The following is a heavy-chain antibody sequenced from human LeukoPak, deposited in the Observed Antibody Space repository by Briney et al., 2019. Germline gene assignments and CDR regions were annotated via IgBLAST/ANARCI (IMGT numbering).Heavy chain of an antibody. Sequence: RASVKVSCKASGYTFTSYDINWVRQATGQGLEWMGWINPNSGGTNYAQKFQGWVTMTRDTSISTAYMELSRLRSDDTAVYYCARELHPALFDYWGQGTLVTVSS. CDR3: ARELHPALFDY. D-gene: IGHD2-21*01. V-gene: IGHV1-2*04. J-gene: IGHJ4*02. CDR2: INPNSGGT. CDR1: GYTFTSYD.